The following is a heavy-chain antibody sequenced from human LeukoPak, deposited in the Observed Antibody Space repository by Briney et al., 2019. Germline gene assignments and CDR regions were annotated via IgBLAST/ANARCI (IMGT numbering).Heavy chain of an antibody. CDR3: TRVITIGQPPYYYYLEL. J-gene: IGHJ6*03. CDR2: FSPLLGTA. CDR1: GGTFTKSA. D-gene: IGHD3-10*01. Sequence: SVKVSCKASGGTFTKSAFSWVRQAPGQGLEWLGGFSPLLGTANYAQEFQGRVTITAHESTSTAYMQLSSLRSEDTAMYFCTRVITIGQPPYYYYLELWGKGTTVTVSS. V-gene: IGHV1-69*13.